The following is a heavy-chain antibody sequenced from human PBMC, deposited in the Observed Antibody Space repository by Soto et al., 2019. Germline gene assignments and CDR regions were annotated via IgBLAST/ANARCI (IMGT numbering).Heavy chain of an antibody. V-gene: IGHV1-69*01. D-gene: IGHD3-22*01. J-gene: IGHJ4*02. CDR3: AGPPHYYDSSGSMGGPFDY. CDR1: GGTFSSYA. CDR2: IIPIFGTA. Sequence: QVQLVQSGAEVKKPGSSVKVSCKASGGTFSSYAISWVRQAPGQGLEWMGGIIPIFGTANYAQKFQGRVTITADESTSTAYMELSSLRSEDTAVYYCAGPPHYYDSSGSMGGPFDYWGQGTLVTVSS.